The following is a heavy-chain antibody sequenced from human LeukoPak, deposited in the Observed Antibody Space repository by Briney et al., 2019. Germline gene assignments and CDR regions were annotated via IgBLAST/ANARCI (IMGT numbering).Heavy chain of an antibody. D-gene: IGHD3-22*01. V-gene: IGHV1-46*01. CDR3: ARDCYYDSSGYYPYDY. Sequence: ASVKVSCKASGYTFTSYYMHWVRQAPRQGLEWMGIINPSGGSTSYAQKFQGRVTMTRDTSTSTVYMELSSLRSEDTAVYYCARDCYYDSSGYYPYDYWGQGTLVTVSS. CDR2: INPSGGST. CDR1: GYTFTSYY. J-gene: IGHJ4*02.